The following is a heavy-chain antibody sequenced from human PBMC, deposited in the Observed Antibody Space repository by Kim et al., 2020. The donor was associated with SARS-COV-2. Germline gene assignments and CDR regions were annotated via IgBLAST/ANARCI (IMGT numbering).Heavy chain of an antibody. CDR3: VRVYQDYNRFLPARVDY. J-gene: IGHJ4*01. D-gene: IGHD2-2*01. CDR1: GYTFNSHA. Sequence: ASVKVSCKASGYTFNSHAINWVRQATGQGLEWMGWMNTNSGDPTYAQAFQGRVAMTMDTSVSTAYLQLSSLMPEDTSVYYCVRVYQDYNRFLPARVDYWG. V-gene: IGHV1-8*02. CDR2: MNTNSGDP.